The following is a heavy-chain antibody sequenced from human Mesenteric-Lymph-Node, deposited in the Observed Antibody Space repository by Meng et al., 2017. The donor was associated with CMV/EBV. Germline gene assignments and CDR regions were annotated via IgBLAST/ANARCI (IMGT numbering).Heavy chain of an antibody. CDR2: MNPNSGGT. Sequence: ASVKVSCKASGYAFNVFYIHWVRQAAGQGLEWMGWMNPNSGGTNYAQKFQGRVTMTRDTSINTAYMELSGLRSDDTAVYYCAREYQLPPYYYYGMDVWGQGTTVTVSS. V-gene: IGHV1-2*02. J-gene: IGHJ6*02. CDR3: AREYQLPPYYYYGMDV. CDR1: GYAFNVFY. D-gene: IGHD2-2*01.